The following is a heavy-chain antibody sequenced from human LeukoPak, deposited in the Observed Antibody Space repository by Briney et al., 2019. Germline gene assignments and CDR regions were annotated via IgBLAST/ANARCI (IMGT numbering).Heavy chain of an antibody. CDR1: GFTFSSYW. D-gene: IGHD5-24*01. J-gene: IGHJ4*02. CDR3: ARGDGYTSAGMDS. V-gene: IGHV3-74*01. CDR2: INSDGGST. Sequence: GGSLRLSCAASGFTFSSYWMHWVRQAPGKGLVWVSRINSDGGSTTYADSVKGRFTISRDNARNALYLQMNRLRVEDTAVYYCARGDGYTSAGMDSWGQGTLVAVSS.